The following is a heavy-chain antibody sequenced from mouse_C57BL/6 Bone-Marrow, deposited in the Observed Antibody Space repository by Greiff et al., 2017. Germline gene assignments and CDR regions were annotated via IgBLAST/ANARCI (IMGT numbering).Heavy chain of an antibody. CDR3: SYDGYYDWVWFAY. J-gene: IGHJ3*01. D-gene: IGHD2-3*01. V-gene: IGHV1-5*01. CDR2: IYPGNSDN. Sequence: VQLQQSGTVLARPGASVKMSCKTSGYTFTSYWMHWVKQRPGQGLEWIGAIYPGNSDNSYNQKFKGKAKLTAVPSASTAYMELSSLTNEDSAVXYFSYDGYYDWVWFAYWGQGPLVTVSA. CDR1: GYTFTSYW.